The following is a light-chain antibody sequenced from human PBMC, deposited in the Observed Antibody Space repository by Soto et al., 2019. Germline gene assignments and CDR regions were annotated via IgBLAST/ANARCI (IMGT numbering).Light chain of an antibody. Sequence: DIQMTQAPSTLSASIGDRVIITCRASQSISHWLAWYQQKPGKAPKLLISDASILESGVPSRFSGSTSGTEFTLTISSLQSEDFALYYCQQYVNWQWTFGQGTKVDIK. CDR3: QQYVNWQWT. CDR2: DAS. J-gene: IGKJ1*01. CDR1: QSISHW. V-gene: IGKV1-5*01.